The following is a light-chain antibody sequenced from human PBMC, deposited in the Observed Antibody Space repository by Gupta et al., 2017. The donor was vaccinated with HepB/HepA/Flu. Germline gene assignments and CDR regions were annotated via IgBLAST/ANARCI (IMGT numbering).Light chain of an antibody. V-gene: IGLV2-14*03. J-gene: IGLJ3*02. CDR2: DVS. CDR3: SSYTSSSTPWV. Sequence: SITISCTGTSSDVGGYNYVSWYQQHPGKAPKLMIYDVSNRPSGVSNRFSGSKSGNTASLTISGLQAEDEADYYCSSYTSSSTPWVFGGGTKLT. CDR1: SSDVGGYNY.